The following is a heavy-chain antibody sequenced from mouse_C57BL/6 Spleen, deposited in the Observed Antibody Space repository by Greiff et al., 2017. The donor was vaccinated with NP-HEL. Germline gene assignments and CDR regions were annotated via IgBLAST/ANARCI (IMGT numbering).Heavy chain of an antibody. V-gene: IGHV1-55*01. CDR2: IYPGSGST. CDR3: ARKRDGYYAWFAY. J-gene: IGHJ3*01. Sequence: VQLQQSGAELVKPGASVKMSCKASGYTFTSYWITWVKQRPGQGLEWIGDIYPGSGSTNYNEKFKSKATLTVDTSSSTAYMQLSSLTSEDSAVYYCARKRDGYYAWFAYWGQGTLVTVSA. D-gene: IGHD2-3*01. CDR1: GYTFTSYW.